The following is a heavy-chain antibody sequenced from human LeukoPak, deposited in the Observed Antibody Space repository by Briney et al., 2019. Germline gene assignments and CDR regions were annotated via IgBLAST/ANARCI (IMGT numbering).Heavy chain of an antibody. CDR3: ARTSTDCLDC. D-gene: IGHD2-21*02. CDR1: GFTFRDYN. Sequence: KPGGSLRLSCAASGFTFRDYNMSWIRQAPGKGLEYISYINTGGGSIYYAGSVKGRFTISRDNAKNSLYLQMNNVRAEDTAVYYCARTSTDCLDCWGQGTLVTVSS. J-gene: IGHJ4*02. CDR2: INTGGGSI. V-gene: IGHV3-11*04.